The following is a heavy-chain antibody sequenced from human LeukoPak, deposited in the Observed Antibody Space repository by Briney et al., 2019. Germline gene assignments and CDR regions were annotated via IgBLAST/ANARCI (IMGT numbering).Heavy chain of an antibody. CDR2: IKSKTDGGTT. Sequence: PGGSLRLSCAASGFTFSNAWMSWVRQAPGKGLEWVGRIKSKTDGGTTDYAAPVKGRFTISRDDSKNTLYLQMNSLRAEDTAVYYCARDPVKHYYYYYMDVWGKGTTVTVSS. V-gene: IGHV3-15*01. CDR1: GFTFSNAW. D-gene: IGHD3-22*01. J-gene: IGHJ6*03. CDR3: ARDPVKHYYYYYMDV.